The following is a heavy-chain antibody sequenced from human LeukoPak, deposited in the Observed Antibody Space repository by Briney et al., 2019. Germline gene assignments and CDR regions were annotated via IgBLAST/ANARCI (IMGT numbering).Heavy chain of an antibody. CDR2: ISWNSGSI. CDR3: AKVEGFWSGYYFY. Sequence: GGSLRLYCAASGFTFDDYGMHWVRQAPGKGLEWVSGISWNSGSIDYADSVKGRFTISRDNAENSLYLQMNSLRPEDTALYYCAKVEGFWSGYYFYWGQGTLVTVSS. V-gene: IGHV3-9*01. CDR1: GFTFDDYG. J-gene: IGHJ4*02. D-gene: IGHD3-3*01.